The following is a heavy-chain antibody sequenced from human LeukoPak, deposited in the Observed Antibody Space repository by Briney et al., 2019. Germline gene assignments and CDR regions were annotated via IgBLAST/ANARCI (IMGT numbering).Heavy chain of an antibody. CDR1: GYTLTELS. J-gene: IGHJ4*02. CDR3: ATGGLAAAGLRGTIDY. D-gene: IGHD6-13*01. CDR2: FDPEDGVT. Sequence: ASVKVSCKVSGYTLTELSMHWVRQAPGKGLEWMGGFDPEDGVTIYAQKFQGRVTMTEDTSTDTAYMELSSLRSEDTAVYYCATGGLAAAGLRGTIDYWGQGTLVTVSS. V-gene: IGHV1-24*01.